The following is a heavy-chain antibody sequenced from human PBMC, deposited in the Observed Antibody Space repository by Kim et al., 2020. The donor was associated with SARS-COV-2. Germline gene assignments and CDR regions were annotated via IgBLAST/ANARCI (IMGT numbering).Heavy chain of an antibody. D-gene: IGHD3-10*01. J-gene: IGHJ4*02. CDR1: GYTFTSYA. CDR2: INTNTGNP. V-gene: IGHV7-4-1*04. CDR3: ARAYYYGSGAPLTDFDY. Sequence: ASVKVSCKASGYTFTSYAMNWVRQAPGQGLEWMGWINTNTGNPTYAQGFTGRFVFSLDTSVSMAYLQISSLKAEDTAVYYCARAYYYGSGAPLTDFDYWGQGTLVTVSS.